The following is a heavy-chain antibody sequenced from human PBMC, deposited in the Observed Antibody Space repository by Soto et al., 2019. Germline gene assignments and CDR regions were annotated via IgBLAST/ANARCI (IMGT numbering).Heavy chain of an antibody. J-gene: IGHJ4*02. V-gene: IGHV4-34*01. CDR1: GGSLSGYY. CDR2: ITPGGSA. D-gene: IGHD3-3*01. Sequence: QVQLQQRGAGLLKPSETLSLTCVVYGGSLSGYYWRWIRQLPGKGLEWMGEITPGGSAAYHPSLRRRAAISLDTSKNQIALELNSVTVADTAIYYCVRGGGWRWTPAWGQGTLVTVSS. CDR3: VRGGGWRWTPA.